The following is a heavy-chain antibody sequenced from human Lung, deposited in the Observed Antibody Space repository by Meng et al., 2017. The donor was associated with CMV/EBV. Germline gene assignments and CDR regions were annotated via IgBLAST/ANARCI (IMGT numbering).Heavy chain of an antibody. V-gene: IGHV4-61*05. Sequence: SETLSLTCTVSGGSISSSSYYWGWIRQPPGKGLEWIGYVYYAGSTNYNPPLESRVTISVNTSKNQFSLKLTSVTAADTAKYYCARFATTVLTTWGPGTLVXVSS. D-gene: IGHD4-17*01. CDR1: GGSISSSSYY. J-gene: IGHJ4*02. CDR2: VYYAGST. CDR3: ARFATTVLTT.